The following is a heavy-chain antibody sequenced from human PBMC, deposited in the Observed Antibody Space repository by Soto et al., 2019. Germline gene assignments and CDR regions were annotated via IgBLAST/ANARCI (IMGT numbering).Heavy chain of an antibody. CDR1: GGSISSYY. Sequence: SETLSLTCTVSGGSISSYYWTLIRQPPGEGLEWIGLIYDSGTTKYKPSLESRITISVDMSKNQFSLKLSSVTAADTAVYYCARHYCSDGRCYYFDYWGQGTLVTVS. J-gene: IGHJ4*02. V-gene: IGHV4-59*08. D-gene: IGHD2-15*01. CDR2: IYDSGTT. CDR3: ARHYCSDGRCYYFDY.